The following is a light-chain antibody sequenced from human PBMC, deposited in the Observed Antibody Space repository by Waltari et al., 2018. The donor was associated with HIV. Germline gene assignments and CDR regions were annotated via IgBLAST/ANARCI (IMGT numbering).Light chain of an antibody. CDR1: QSIFYNSNNKSF. CDR2: WAS. Sequence: DILLTQFPDSLAVSLGERATINCRASQSIFYNSNNKSFSAWYQLKRGQPPKLLIFWASTREFGVPERFTGSGSGADFTLTISSLQAEDVALYFCQQYFGSPQTFGQGTKVEIK. J-gene: IGKJ1*01. CDR3: QQYFGSPQT. V-gene: IGKV4-1*01.